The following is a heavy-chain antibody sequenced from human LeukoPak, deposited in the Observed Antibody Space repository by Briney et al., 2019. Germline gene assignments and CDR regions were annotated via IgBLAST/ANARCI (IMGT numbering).Heavy chain of an antibody. CDR3: ARGAGWATIKSGYYYYFDY. Sequence: SQTLSLTCTVSGGSISSGSYYWSWIRQPAGKGLEWIGRIYTSGSTNYNPSLKSRVTMSVDTSKNQFSLKLSSVTAADTAVYYCARGAGWATIKSGYYYYFDYWGQGTLVTVSS. CDR2: IYTSGST. V-gene: IGHV4-61*02. CDR1: GGSISSGSYY. D-gene: IGHD3-22*01. J-gene: IGHJ4*02.